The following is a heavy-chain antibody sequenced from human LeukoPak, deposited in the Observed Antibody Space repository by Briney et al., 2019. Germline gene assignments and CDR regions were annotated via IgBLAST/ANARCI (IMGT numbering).Heavy chain of an antibody. J-gene: IGHJ3*02. Sequence: GGSLRLSCAASGFTLDDFGMIWAPQAPGKGLECVSGINWNGGSTDYADSVKGRFTISRDNAKSSLYLQMNSLRAEDTALYYCARDGYNGVAVDIWGQGTMVTVSS. V-gene: IGHV3-20*04. CDR1: GFTLDDFG. CDR2: INWNGGST. D-gene: IGHD5-24*01. CDR3: ARDGYNGVAVDI.